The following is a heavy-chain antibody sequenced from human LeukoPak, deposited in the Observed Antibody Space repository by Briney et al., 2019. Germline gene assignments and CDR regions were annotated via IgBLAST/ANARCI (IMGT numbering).Heavy chain of an antibody. V-gene: IGHV4-34*01. D-gene: IGHD6-19*01. CDR1: GGSFSGYY. CDR3: ARGGELDLAVAGTGYFDY. J-gene: IGHJ4*02. Sequence: SETLSLTCAVYGGSFSGYYWSWIRQPPGKGLEWIGEINHSGSTNYNPSLKSRVTISVDTSKNQFSLKLSSVTAADTAVYYCARGGELDLAVAGTGYFDYWGRGTLVTVSS. CDR2: INHSGST.